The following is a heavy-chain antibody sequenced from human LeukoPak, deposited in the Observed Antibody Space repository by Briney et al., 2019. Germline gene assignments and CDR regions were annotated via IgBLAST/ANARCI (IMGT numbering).Heavy chain of an antibody. CDR2: IYTSGST. Sequence: SETLSLTCTVSGGSISSGSYYWSWIRQPAGKGLEWIGRIYTSGSTNYNPSLKSRVTISVDTSKNQFSLKLSSVTAADTAVYYCASTKPGYSSGWPRNCYYYYMDVWGKGTTVTVSS. V-gene: IGHV4-61*02. CDR3: ASTKPGYSSGWPRNCYYYYMDV. D-gene: IGHD6-19*01. J-gene: IGHJ6*03. CDR1: GGSISSGSYY.